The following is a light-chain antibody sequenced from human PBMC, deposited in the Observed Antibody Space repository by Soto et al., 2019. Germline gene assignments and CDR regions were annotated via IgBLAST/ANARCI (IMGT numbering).Light chain of an antibody. J-gene: IGLJ2*01. CDR3: SSYTRSTTLNVL. V-gene: IGLV2-14*01. Sequence: QSVLTQPASVSGSHGQSITISCTGTSSDVGGYKYVSWYQQHPGKVPKLLIYEVSNRPSGVSNRFSGSKSGNTASLTISGLQAEDEDEYYCSSYTRSTTLNVLFGGGTKVTV. CDR2: EVS. CDR1: SSDVGGYKY.